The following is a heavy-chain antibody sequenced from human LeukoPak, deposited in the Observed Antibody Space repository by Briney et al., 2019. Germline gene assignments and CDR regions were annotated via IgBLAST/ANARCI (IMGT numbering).Heavy chain of an antibody. CDR3: ARAYNFHFDY. D-gene: IGHD1-1*01. CDR1: GFTFSSYW. CDR2: IKSDGSST. V-gene: IGHV3-74*01. Sequence: GGSLRLSCAASGFTFSSYWMHWVRQAPGKGLVCVSRIKSDGSSTSYADSVKGRFTISRDDAKNTLYLQMNSLRAEDTAVYYCARAYNFHFDYWGQGALVTVSS. J-gene: IGHJ4*02.